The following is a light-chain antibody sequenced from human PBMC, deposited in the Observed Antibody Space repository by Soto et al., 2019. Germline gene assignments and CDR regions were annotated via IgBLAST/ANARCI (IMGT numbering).Light chain of an antibody. J-gene: IGKJ1*01. CDR2: WAS. V-gene: IGKV4-1*01. CDR3: QQYYSTPRT. CDR1: QSVLYSSNNKNY. Sequence: DIVMTQSPDSLAVSLGERATINCKSSQSVLYSSNNKNYLAWYQQKPGQPPKLLIYWASTRESGGPDRFSGSGSGTDFTLTISSLQAEDGAVYYCQQYYSTPRTFGQGTKVEIK.